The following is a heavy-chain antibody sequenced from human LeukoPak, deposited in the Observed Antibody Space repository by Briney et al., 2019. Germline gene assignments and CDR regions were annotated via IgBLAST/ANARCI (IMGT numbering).Heavy chain of an antibody. V-gene: IGHV3-23*01. CDR2: ISAGGGST. CDR3: AKDPFSQPRYWFDP. Sequence: PGGSLRLSCAASGFTFTNYAMTWVRQAPGKGLEWVPGISAGGGSTYYAESVKGRFTVSRDNSRNTLYLQMNSLRADDTALYYCAKDPFSQPRYWFDPWGQGTLVTVSS. J-gene: IGHJ5*02. CDR1: GFTFTNYA. D-gene: IGHD1-14*01.